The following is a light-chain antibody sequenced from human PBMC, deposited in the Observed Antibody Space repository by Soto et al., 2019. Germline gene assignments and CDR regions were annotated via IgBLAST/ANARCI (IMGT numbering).Light chain of an antibody. CDR3: QQYNSYSPS. CDR2: DAS. Sequence: DIQMTQSPSTLSASVGDRVTITCRASQSISSWLAWYQQKPGKTPKLLIYDASSLESGVPSRFSGSGSGTEFTLTISSLQPDDFATYDCQQYNSYSPSFGQGTMVEIK. V-gene: IGKV1-5*01. J-gene: IGKJ1*01. CDR1: QSISSW.